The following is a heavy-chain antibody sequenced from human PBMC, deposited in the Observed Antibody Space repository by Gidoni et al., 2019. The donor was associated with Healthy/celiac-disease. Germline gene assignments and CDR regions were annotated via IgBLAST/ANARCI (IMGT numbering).Heavy chain of an antibody. D-gene: IGHD1-26*01. CDR3: ARDTRTPKEVGVGE. CDR2: IYYSGST. V-gene: IGHV4-31*03. Sequence: QVQLQESGPGLVKPSPTLSLTCPVSGGSILSGGYYWSWIRQHPGKGLEWIGDIYYSGSTYYNPSLKSRVTISVDTSKNQFSLKLSSVTAADTAVYYCARDTRTPKEVGVGEWGQGTLVTVSS. CDR1: GGSILSGGYY. J-gene: IGHJ4*02.